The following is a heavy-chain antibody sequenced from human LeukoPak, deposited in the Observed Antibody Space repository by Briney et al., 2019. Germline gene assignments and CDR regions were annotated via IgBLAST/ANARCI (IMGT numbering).Heavy chain of an antibody. CDR2: ISSSSSYI. D-gene: IGHD2-2*01. V-gene: IGHV3-21*01. J-gene: IGHJ4*02. CDR1: GFTVSSNY. Sequence: GGSLRLSCAASGFTVSSNYMSWVRQAPGKGLEWVSSISSSSSYIYYADSVKGRFTISRDNAKNSLYLQMNSLRAEDTAVYYCARDRTTSAPAAHWGQGTLVTVSS. CDR3: ARDRTTSAPAAH.